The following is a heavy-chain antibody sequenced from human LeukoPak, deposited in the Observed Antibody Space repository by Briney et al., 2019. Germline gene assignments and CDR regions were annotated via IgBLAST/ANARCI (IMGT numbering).Heavy chain of an antibody. CDR3: AKMTDSSGFLRVRDQPKGKRGNDY. V-gene: IGHV3-23*01. CDR2: ISGSGGST. CDR1: GFTFSSYW. J-gene: IGHJ4*02. D-gene: IGHD3-22*01. Sequence: GGSLRLSCAASGFTFSSYWMSWVRQAPGKGLEWVSAISGSGGSTYYADSVKGRFTISRDNSKNTLYLQMNSLRAEDTAVYYCAKMTDSSGFLRVRDQPKGKRGNDYWGQGTLVTVSS.